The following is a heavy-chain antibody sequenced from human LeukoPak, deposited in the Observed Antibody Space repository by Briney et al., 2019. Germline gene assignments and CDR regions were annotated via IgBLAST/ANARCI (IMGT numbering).Heavy chain of an antibody. CDR3: ARGPYYDFWSGYYYYFDY. D-gene: IGHD3-3*01. CDR1: GGSFSGYY. Sequence: TETLSLTCAVYGGSFSGYYWSWIRQPPGKGLEWIGEINHSGSTNYNPSLKSRVTISVDTSKNQFSLKLSSVTAADTAVYYCARGPYYDFWSGYYYYFDYWGQGTLVTVSS. CDR2: INHSGST. J-gene: IGHJ4*02. V-gene: IGHV4-34*01.